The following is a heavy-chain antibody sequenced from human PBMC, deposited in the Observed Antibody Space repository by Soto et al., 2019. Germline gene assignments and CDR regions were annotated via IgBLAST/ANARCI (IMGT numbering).Heavy chain of an antibody. CDR3: AKMPAIFTSPYYYYGMDV. CDR2: ISGSGGST. CDR1: GFTFSSYA. V-gene: IGHV3-23*01. Sequence: EVQLLESGGGLVQPGGSLRLSCAASGFTFSSYAMSWVRQAPGKGLEWVSAISGSGGSTYYADSVKGRFTISRDNSKITLYLQMNSLRAEDTAVYYCAKMPAIFTSPYYYYGMDVWGQGTTVTVSS. D-gene: IGHD2-15*01. J-gene: IGHJ6*02.